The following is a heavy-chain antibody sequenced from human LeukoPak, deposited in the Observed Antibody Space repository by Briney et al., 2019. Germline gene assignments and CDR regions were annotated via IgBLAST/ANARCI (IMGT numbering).Heavy chain of an antibody. D-gene: IGHD4-17*01. CDR3: ARGGVGATVTFDY. CDR1: GGTFSSYA. V-gene: IGHV1-69*04. Sequence: SVTVSCKASGGTFSSYAISWVRQAPGQGLEWMGRIIPILDIANYAQKFQGRVTITADKSTSTAYMELSSLRSEDTAVYYCARGGVGATVTFDYWGQGTLVTVSS. CDR2: IIPILDIA. J-gene: IGHJ4*02.